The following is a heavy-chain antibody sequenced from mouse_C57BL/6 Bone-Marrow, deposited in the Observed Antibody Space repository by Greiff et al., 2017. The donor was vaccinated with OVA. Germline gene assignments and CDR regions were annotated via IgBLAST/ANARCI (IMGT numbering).Heavy chain of an antibody. CDR3: ARNYGSSYGYFDV. V-gene: IGHV1-81*01. CDR1: GYTFTSYG. J-gene: IGHJ1*03. Sequence: QVQLQQSGAELARPGASVKLSCKASGYTFTSYGISWVKQSTGQGLEWIGEIYPRSGNTYYNEKFKGKATLTADKSSSTAYMELRSLTSEDSAVYFGARNYGSSYGYFDVWGTGTTVTVSS. D-gene: IGHD1-1*01. CDR2: IYPRSGNT.